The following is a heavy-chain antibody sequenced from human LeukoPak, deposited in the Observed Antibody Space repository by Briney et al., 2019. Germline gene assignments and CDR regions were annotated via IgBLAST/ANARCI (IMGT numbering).Heavy chain of an antibody. CDR1: GGTFIRYA. CDR3: ARGSMGLFYYYYMDV. CDR2: IIPIFGTA. J-gene: IGHJ6*03. Sequence: ASVKVSCKASGGTFIRYAISWVRQAPGQGLEWMGGIIPIFGTANYAQKFQGRVTITTDESTSTAYMELSSLRSEDTAVYYCARGSMGLFYYYYMDVWGKGTTVTVSS. D-gene: IGHD3-10*01. V-gene: IGHV1-69*05.